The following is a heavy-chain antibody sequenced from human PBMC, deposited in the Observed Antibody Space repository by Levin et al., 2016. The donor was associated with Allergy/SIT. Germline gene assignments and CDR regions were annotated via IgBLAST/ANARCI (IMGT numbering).Heavy chain of an antibody. Sequence: SETLSLTCTVSGGSISSYYWSWIRQPPGKGLEWIGYIYYSGSTNYNPSLKSRVTISVDTSKNQFSLKLSSVTAADTAVYYCARESYYYGSGSYLGYYGMDVWGQGTTVTVSS. J-gene: IGHJ6*02. CDR2: IYYSGST. D-gene: IGHD3-10*01. V-gene: IGHV4-59*01. CDR3: ARESYYYGSGSYLGYYGMDV. CDR1: GGSISSYY.